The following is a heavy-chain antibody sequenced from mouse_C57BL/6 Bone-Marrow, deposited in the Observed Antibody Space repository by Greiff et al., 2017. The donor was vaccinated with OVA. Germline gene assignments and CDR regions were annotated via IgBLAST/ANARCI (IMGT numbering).Heavy chain of an antibody. CDR2: IRLKSDNYAT. J-gene: IGHJ3*01. D-gene: IGHD1-1*01. V-gene: IGHV6-3*01. Sequence: EVKLMESGGGLVQPGGSMKLSCVASGFTFSNYWMNWVRQSPEKGLEWVAQIRLKSDNYATHYAESVKGRFTISRDDSKSSVYLQMNNLRAEDTGIYYCTVADYYGSSYEGWFAYWGQGTLVTVSA. CDR3: TVADYYGSSYEGWFAY. CDR1: GFTFSNYW.